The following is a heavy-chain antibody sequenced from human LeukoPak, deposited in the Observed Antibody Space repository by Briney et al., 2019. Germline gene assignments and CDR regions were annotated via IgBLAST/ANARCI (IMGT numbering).Heavy chain of an antibody. V-gene: IGHV4-59*01. CDR1: GGSISSYY. J-gene: IGHJ4*02. CDR3: GREGGSYYGSGSYYDY. Sequence: PSETLSLTCTVSGGSISSYYWSWIRQPPGKGLEWIGYIYYSGSTNYNPSLTSRVTISVDTSKNQFSLNLSSVTAAETAVYYCGREGGSYYGSGSYYDYWGQGTLVTVSS. CDR2: IYYSGST. D-gene: IGHD3-10*01.